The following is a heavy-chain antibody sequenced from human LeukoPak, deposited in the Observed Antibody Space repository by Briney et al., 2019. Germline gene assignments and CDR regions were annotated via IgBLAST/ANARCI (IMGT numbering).Heavy chain of an antibody. D-gene: IGHD1-26*01. Sequence: GGSLRLSCAASGLTFSSAWMHWVRQTPGKGLVWVSRIQSDGTTTYADSVRGRFTISRDNAKNTLYLQMDNLRAEDTAVYYCARDGSYKFDYWGQGTLVTVSS. V-gene: IGHV3-74*03. CDR1: GLTFSSAW. CDR2: IQSDGTT. J-gene: IGHJ4*02. CDR3: ARDGSYKFDY.